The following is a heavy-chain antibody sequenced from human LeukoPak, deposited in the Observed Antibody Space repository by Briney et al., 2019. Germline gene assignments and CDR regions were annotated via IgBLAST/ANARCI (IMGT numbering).Heavy chain of an antibody. D-gene: IGHD3-10*01. CDR3: ARGPLLWFGEPYGKTSFDY. CDR1: GFTFSNYW. J-gene: IGHJ4*02. V-gene: IGHV3-74*01. CDR2: INSDGINT. Sequence: PGGSLRLSCAASGFTFSNYWMHWVRQAPGKGLVWVSRINSDGINTSYADAVKGRFIISRDNAKNTLNLQMNSLRAEDTAVYYCARGPLLWFGEPYGKTSFDYWGQGTLVTVSS.